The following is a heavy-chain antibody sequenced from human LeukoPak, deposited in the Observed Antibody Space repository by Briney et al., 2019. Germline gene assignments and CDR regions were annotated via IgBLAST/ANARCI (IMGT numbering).Heavy chain of an antibody. J-gene: IGHJ4*02. Sequence: GGSLRLSCVASGFTFSTFGMSWVRQAPGKGLEWVSSISDTGGYTYYADSMKGRFTISGDNSKNTLYLQMNSLRAEDTAVYYCAKDWSRNRLVATSYDYWGQGTLVTVSS. D-gene: IGHD5-12*01. CDR1: GFTFSTFG. CDR2: ISDTGGYT. V-gene: IGHV3-23*01. CDR3: AKDWSRNRLVATSYDY.